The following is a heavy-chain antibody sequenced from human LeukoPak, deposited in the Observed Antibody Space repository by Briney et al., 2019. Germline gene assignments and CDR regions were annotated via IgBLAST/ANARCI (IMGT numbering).Heavy chain of an antibody. CDR3: ARGRYYDTSAYNYFDP. CDR2: ISGSGRSI. J-gene: IGHJ5*02. Sequence: PGGSLRLSCAASGFTFSAYSMNWIRQAPGKGLEWISYISGSGRSIFSADSVRGRFTISRDNANNSLFLQMNSLRAEDTAVYYCARGRYYDTSAYNYFDPWGQGTLVTFS. V-gene: IGHV3-48*01. CDR1: GFTFSAYS. D-gene: IGHD3-22*01.